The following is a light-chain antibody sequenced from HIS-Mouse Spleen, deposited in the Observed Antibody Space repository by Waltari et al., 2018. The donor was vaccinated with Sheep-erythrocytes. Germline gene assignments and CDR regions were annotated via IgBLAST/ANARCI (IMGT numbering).Light chain of an antibody. CDR3: AAWDDSLNGVV. CDR2: YDE. CDR1: SSNIGNNA. V-gene: IGLV1-36*01. J-gene: IGLJ2*01. Sequence: QSVLTPPPSVAEAPSQRVPISSSGSSSNIGNNAINSYQQLPGKATKLLIYYDELLPSGVSDRFSGSKSGTSASLAISGLQAEDEADYYCAAWDDSLNGVVFGGGTKLTVL.